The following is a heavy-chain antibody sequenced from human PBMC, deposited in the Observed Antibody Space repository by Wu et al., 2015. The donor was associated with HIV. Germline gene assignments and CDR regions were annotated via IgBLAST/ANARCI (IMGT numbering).Heavy chain of an antibody. Sequence: QAQLVQSGAEVKKPGASVKVSCKSHGKTFNTYYMQWVRQAPGQGLEWMGMISPRGDITKYAQTFQGRLTVTRDTSTGTIYMELTSLKADDTAVFYCARSLEVAGPDPYPFDLWGQGTMVLVSS. V-gene: IGHV1-46*02. D-gene: IGHD6-19*01. J-gene: IGHJ3*01. CDR1: GKTFNTYY. CDR2: ISPRGDIT. CDR3: ARSLEVAGPDPYPFDL.